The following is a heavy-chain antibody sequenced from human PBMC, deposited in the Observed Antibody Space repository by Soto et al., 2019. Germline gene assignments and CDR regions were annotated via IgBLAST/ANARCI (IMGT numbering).Heavy chain of an antibody. D-gene: IGHD3-3*01. J-gene: IGHJ6*02. V-gene: IGHV1-3*02. CDR2: SNAGNGNT. Sequence: ASVKVSCKASGYTFTSYAMHWVRQAPGQRLEWMGWSNAGNGNTKYSQEFQGRVTITRDTSASTAYMELSSLRSEDMAVYYCARGGYYDSTPPYGMDVWGQGTTVIVSS. CDR3: ARGGYYDSTPPYGMDV. CDR1: GYTFTSYA.